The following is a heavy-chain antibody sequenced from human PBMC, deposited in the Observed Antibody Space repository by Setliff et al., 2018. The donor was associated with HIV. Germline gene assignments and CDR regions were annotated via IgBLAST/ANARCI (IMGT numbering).Heavy chain of an antibody. CDR1: GYSVSSGYY. D-gene: IGHD2-21*02. J-gene: IGHJ4*02. CDR2: IYYSGNT. CDR3: ARQGNIVVVTSFDY. Sequence: SETLSLTCAVSGYSVSSGYYWGWIRQPPGKGLEWIGYIYYSGNTDYNPSLKSRVTISLDTSKNQFSLRLNSVTAADTAVYYCARQGNIVVVTSFDYWGQGTLVTVSS. V-gene: IGHV4-38-2*01.